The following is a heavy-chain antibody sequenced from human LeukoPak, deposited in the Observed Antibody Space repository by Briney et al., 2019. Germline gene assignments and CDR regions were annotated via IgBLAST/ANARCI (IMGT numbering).Heavy chain of an antibody. CDR1: GGSVSSDNYY. J-gene: IGHJ4*02. D-gene: IGHD3-16*02. CDR3: AREIRRGGVWGSYRYLHYFDY. CDR2: IYSSGST. V-gene: IGHV4-61*01. Sequence: SETLSLTCTVSGGSVSSDNYYWSWIRQPPGKGLEWIGYIYSSGSTNYNPSLKSRVTISVDTSKNQFSLKLSSVTAADTAVYYCAREIRRGGVWGSYRYLHYFDYWGQGTLVTVSS.